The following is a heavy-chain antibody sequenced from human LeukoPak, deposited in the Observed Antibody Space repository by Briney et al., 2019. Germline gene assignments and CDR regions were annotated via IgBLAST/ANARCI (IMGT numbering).Heavy chain of an antibody. CDR2: IYPGYSDI. J-gene: IGHJ4*02. D-gene: IGHD3-22*01. CDR1: GYRFTNYW. CDR3: TRQGVYFSDSSAFYY. Sequence: GESLKISCKGSGYRFTNYWIAWVRQMPGKGLELMGSIYPGYSDIRYSPSFQGQVTISADKSFTTAYLQWRSLKASDTAMYYCTRQGVYFSDSSAFYYWGQGTRVTVSS. V-gene: IGHV5-51*01.